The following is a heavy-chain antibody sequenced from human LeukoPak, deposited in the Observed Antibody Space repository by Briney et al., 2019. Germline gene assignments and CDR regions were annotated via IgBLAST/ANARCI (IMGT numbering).Heavy chain of an antibody. Sequence: GGSLRLSCAASGFTFNNYAMNWVRQAPGKGLEWVSSITSSGDTTHYADSVRGRFTISRDNSRNTLSLQMTSLRAEDTAVYYCAKGVLSGMRYYYGMDVWGKGTTVTVSS. CDR1: GFTFNNYA. CDR2: ITSSGDTT. D-gene: IGHD3-10*01. CDR3: AKGVLSGMRYYYGMDV. J-gene: IGHJ6*04. V-gene: IGHV3-23*01.